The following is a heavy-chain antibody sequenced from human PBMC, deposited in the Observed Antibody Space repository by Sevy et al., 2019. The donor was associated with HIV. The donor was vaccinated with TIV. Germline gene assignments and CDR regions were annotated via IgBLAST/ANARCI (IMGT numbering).Heavy chain of an antibody. J-gene: IGHJ4*02. CDR1: GYSISSGYY. D-gene: IGHD2-2*01. V-gene: IGHV4-38-2*01. Sequence: SETLSLTCAVSGYSISSGYYWGWIRQSPGKGLEWIGSIYESGRTFYNPSLESRVTMSVDTSKNQFSLRLNSMTAADTAVYYWAGRRDILVIPAGGYFDYWGQGTLVTVSS. CDR2: IYESGRT. CDR3: AGRRDILVIPAGGYFDY.